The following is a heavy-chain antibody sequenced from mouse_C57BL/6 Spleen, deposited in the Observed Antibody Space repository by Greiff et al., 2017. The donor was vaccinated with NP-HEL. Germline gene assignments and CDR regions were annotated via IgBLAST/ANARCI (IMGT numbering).Heavy chain of an antibody. CDR3: ARYPPLTSWFAY. Sequence: EVKVVESGPELVKPGASVKISCKASGYSFTGYYMHWVKQSSEKSLEWIGEINPSTGGTSYNQKFKGKATLTVDKSSSTAYMQLKSLTSEDSAVYYCARYPPLTSWFAYWGQGTLVTVSA. CDR2: INPSTGGT. D-gene: IGHD4-1*01. V-gene: IGHV1-43*01. CDR1: GYSFTGYY. J-gene: IGHJ3*01.